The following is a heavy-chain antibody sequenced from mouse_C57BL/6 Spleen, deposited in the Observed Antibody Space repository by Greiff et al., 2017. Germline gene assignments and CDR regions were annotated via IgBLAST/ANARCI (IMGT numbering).Heavy chain of an antibody. Sequence: VQLKQSGPGLVKPGASVKISCKASGYSFTDYNMNWVKQSNGKSLEWIGVINPNYGSTSYNQKFKGKATLTVDQSSSTAYMQLNSLTSEDSAVYYCARSGIHSNYQAWFAYWGQGTLVTVSA. CDR1: GYSFTDYN. D-gene: IGHD2-5*01. CDR2: INPNYGST. J-gene: IGHJ3*01. V-gene: IGHV1-39*01. CDR3: ARSGIHSNYQAWFAY.